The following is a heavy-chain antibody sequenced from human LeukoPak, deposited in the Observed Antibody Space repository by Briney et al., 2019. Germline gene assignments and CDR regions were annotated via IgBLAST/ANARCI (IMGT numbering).Heavy chain of an antibody. D-gene: IGHD3-22*01. CDR1: GGSISSYY. CDR3: ARTPTGYDSSGYYSLDY. Sequence: SSETLSLTCTVSGGSISSYYWGWIRQPPGKGLEWIGSIYYSGSTYYNPSLKSRVTISVDTSKNQFSLKLSSVTAADTAVYYCARTPTGYDSSGYYSLDYWGQGTLVTVSS. J-gene: IGHJ4*02. CDR2: IYYSGST. V-gene: IGHV4-39*07.